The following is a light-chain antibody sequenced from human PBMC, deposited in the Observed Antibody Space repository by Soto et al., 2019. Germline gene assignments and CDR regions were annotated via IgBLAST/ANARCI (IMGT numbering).Light chain of an antibody. CDR2: EDS. V-gene: IGLV2-23*01. J-gene: IGLJ3*02. CDR1: SSDIGNYNL. Sequence: QSVLTQPASVSGSPGQSITISCTGTSSDIGNYNLVSWYQHHPGKAPKLIIYEDSRRPSGVSNRFSGYKSGNTASLTISGLQGEDEGDYYCCSYVGSNWVFGGGTKVTVL. CDR3: CSYVGSNWV.